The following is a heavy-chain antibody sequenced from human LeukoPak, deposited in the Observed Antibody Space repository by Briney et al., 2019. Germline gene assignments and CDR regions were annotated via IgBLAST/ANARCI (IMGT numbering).Heavy chain of an antibody. CDR1: GGSISSYY. Sequence: PSETLSLTCTVSGGSISSYYWSWIRQPPGKGLEWIGYIYYSGSTNYNPSLKSRVTISVDTSKNQFSLKLSSVTAADTAVYYCARDSELGSTFDYWGQGTLVTVSS. D-gene: IGHD7-27*01. CDR2: IYYSGST. CDR3: ARDSELGSTFDY. V-gene: IGHV4-59*01. J-gene: IGHJ4*02.